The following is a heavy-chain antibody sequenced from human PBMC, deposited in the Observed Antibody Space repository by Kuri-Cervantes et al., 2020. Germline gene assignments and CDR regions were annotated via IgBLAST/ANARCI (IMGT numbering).Heavy chain of an antibody. V-gene: IGHV3-30*02. J-gene: IGHJ4*02. D-gene: IGHD4-17*01. CDR3: AHMTMVTTGDFDH. CDR1: GFTFSRYA. CDR2: IRSGGSDK. Sequence: GGSLRLSCAASGFTFSRYAMHWIRQAPGKGLEWVAFIRSGGSDKYYADSVKGRFTISRDNSKSTLFLQLNSLRVEDTAIYYCAHMTMVTTGDFDHWGQGTLVTVSS.